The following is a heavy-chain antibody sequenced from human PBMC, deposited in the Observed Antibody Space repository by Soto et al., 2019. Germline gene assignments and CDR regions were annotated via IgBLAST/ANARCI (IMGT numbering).Heavy chain of an antibody. CDR1: GYSISSGYY. J-gene: IGHJ6*02. V-gene: IGHV4-38-2*01. D-gene: IGHD2-15*01. CDR2: IYHSGST. CDR3: ARALYCSGGSCSPLRGMDV. Sequence: LSLTCAVSGYSISSGYYWGWIRQPPGKGLEWIGTIYHSGSTYYNPSLKSRVTISVDTSKNQFSLKVNSVTAADTAVYYCARALYCSGGSCSPLRGMDVWGLGTTVTVSS.